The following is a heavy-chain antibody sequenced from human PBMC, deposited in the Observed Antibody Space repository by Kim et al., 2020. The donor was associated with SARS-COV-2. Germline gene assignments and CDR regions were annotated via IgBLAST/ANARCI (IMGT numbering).Heavy chain of an antibody. J-gene: IGHJ5*02. CDR3: AREGSGSYNWLDP. V-gene: IGHV1-3*01. D-gene: IGHD3-10*01. Sequence: KYSQIFQGRVTFTRDTAATTAYMELTSLTFKDTAVYYCAREGSGSYNWLDPWGQGTLVTVSS.